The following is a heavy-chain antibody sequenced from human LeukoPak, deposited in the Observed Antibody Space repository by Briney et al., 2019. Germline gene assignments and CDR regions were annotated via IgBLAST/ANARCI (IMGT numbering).Heavy chain of an antibody. V-gene: IGHV3-23*01. CDR2: IGGSGIGHST. D-gene: IGHD5-12*01. CDR1: GFTFSTHG. Sequence: GGTLRLSCVGSGFTFSTHGMNRVRQAPGKGLEWVSGIGGSGIGHSTHYADSVKGRFTISRDNSKNMVYLQMDSLRAEDTALYYCARDSGWLRYHDWGQGALVTVSS. CDR3: ARDSGWLRYHD. J-gene: IGHJ4*02.